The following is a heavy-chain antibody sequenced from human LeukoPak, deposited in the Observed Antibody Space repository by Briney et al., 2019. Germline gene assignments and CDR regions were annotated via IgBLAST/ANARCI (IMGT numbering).Heavy chain of an antibody. Sequence: GGSLRLACATSGFTFSDYTMNWVRQAPGKRLEWLSSISSRGSVIYYADSVKGRFTISRDNANNSLNLQMNSLRADDTAVYYCARDLGARGYWGRGILVTVSS. D-gene: IGHD3-16*01. CDR2: ISSRGSVI. CDR3: ARDLGARGY. J-gene: IGHJ4*02. CDR1: GFTFSDYT. V-gene: IGHV3-21*01.